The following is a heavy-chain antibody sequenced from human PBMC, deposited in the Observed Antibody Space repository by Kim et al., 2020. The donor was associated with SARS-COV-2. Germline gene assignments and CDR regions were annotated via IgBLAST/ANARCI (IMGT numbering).Heavy chain of an antibody. D-gene: IGHD3-22*01. Sequence: SETLSLTCTVSGGSISSGDYYWSWIRQPPGKGLEWIGYIYYSGSTYYNPSLKSRVTISVDTSKNQFSLKLSSVTAADTAVYYCASISSCYYDSSGYYYVCRNAFAIWGRGTMVTVSS. CDR2: IYYSGST. CDR1: GGSISSGDYY. CDR3: ASISSCYYDSSGYYYVCRNAFAI. J-gene: IGHJ3*02. V-gene: IGHV4-30-4*01.